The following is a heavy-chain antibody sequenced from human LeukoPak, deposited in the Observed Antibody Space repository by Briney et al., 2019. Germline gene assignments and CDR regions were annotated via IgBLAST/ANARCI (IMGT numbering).Heavy chain of an antibody. CDR1: GFTFSSYS. Sequence: GGSLRLSCAASGFTFSSYSMNWVRQAPGKGLEWVSYISSSSSTIYYADFVKGRFTISRDNAKNSLYLQMNSLRAEDTAVYYCARDNGSHDYWGQGTLVTVSS. CDR3: ARDNGSHDY. CDR2: ISSSSSTI. V-gene: IGHV3-48*01. J-gene: IGHJ4*02. D-gene: IGHD2-8*01.